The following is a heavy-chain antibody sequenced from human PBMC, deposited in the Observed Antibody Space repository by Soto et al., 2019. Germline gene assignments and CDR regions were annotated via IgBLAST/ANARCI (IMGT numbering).Heavy chain of an antibody. V-gene: IGHV3-9*01. CDR2: ISWNSGSI. Sequence: GGSLRLSCAASGFTFDDYAMHWVRQAPGKGLEWVSGISWNSGSIGYADSVKGRFTISRDNAKNSLYLQMNSLRAEDTALYYCAKAGIYSNDAFDSWGQGTMVTVS. CDR3: AKAGIYSNDAFDS. J-gene: IGHJ3*02. D-gene: IGHD4-4*01. CDR1: GFTFDDYA.